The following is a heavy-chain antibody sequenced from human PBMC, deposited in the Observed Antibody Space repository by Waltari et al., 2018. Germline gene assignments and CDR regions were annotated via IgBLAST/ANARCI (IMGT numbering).Heavy chain of an antibody. Sequence: EVQLVQSGAEVKKPGESLKISCKGSGYSFTSYWIGWVRQLTGKGLELMGIIYPGDSDTRYSPSFQGQVTISADKSISTAYLQWSSLKASDTAMYYCARRRIGGYEVGGAFDIWGQGTMVTVSS. CDR2: IYPGDSDT. CDR3: ARRRIGGYEVGGAFDI. J-gene: IGHJ3*02. V-gene: IGHV5-51*01. CDR1: GYSFTSYW. D-gene: IGHD5-12*01.